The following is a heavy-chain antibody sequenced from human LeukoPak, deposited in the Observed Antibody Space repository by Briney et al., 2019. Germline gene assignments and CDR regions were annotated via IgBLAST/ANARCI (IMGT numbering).Heavy chain of an antibody. CDR1: GFTFSSYN. CDR3: TRVRGEYYMDV. CDR2: ITYITSSSSST. J-gene: IGHJ6*03. V-gene: IGHV3-48*01. Sequence: GGSLRLSCAVSGFTFSSYNMNWVRHAPGKGLEWVSYITYITSSSSSTYYADSVKGRFTISRDNAKNSLYLQMNSLRAEDTAVYFCTRVRGEYYMDVWGKGTTVTVSS. D-gene: IGHD3-10*01.